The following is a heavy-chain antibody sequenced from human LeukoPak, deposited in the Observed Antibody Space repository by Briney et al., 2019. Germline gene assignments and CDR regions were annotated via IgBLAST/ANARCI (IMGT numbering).Heavy chain of an antibody. CDR1: GGSISSGGYY. V-gene: IGHV4-30-2*01. J-gene: IGHJ4*02. D-gene: IGHD3-16*02. CDR2: IYHSGST. CDR3: ARDVPLHDYDYVWGSYPQGDY. Sequence: SETLSLTCTVSGGSISSGGYYWSWIRQPPGKGLEWIGYIYHSGSTYYNPSLKSRVTISVDTSKNQFSLKLSSVTAADTAVYYCARDVPLHDYDYVWGSYPQGDYWGQGTLVTVSS.